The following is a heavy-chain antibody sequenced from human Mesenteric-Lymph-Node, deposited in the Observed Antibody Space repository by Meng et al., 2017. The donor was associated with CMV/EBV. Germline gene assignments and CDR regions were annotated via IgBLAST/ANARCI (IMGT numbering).Heavy chain of an antibody. J-gene: IGHJ4*02. D-gene: IGHD1-26*01. CDR2: SGSKADTYTT. CDR1: GFTFSSYS. V-gene: IGHV3-72*01. Sequence: GESLKISCAASGFTFSSYSMNWVRQAPGKGLEWVGRSGSKADTYTTEYAASVKGRFTISRDDSKNSLYLQMNSLKSEDAALYYCARGLRDPAGGWGWDDWGQGTLVTVSS. CDR3: ARGLRDPAGGWGWDD.